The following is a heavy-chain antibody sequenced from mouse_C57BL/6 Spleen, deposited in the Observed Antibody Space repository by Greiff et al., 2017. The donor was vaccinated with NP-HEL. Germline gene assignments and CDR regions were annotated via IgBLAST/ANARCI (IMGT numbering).Heavy chain of an antibody. CDR1: GYTFTSYW. CDR2: IYPSDSET. Sequence: VQLQQSGAELVRPGSSVKLSCKASGYTFTSYWMDWVKQRPGQGLDWIGNIYPSDSETHYNQKFKDKATLTVDKSSSTAYMQLSSLTSEDSAVYYCAREEDYAMDYWGQGTSVTVSS. CDR3: AREEDYAMDY. J-gene: IGHJ4*01. V-gene: IGHV1-61*01.